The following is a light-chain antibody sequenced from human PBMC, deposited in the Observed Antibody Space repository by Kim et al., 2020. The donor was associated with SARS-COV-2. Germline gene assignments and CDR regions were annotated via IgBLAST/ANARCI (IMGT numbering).Light chain of an antibody. CDR3: SSYTISSTVL. CDR1: DGDVGLYNY. J-gene: IGLJ2*01. V-gene: IGLV2-14*03. Sequence: GQPITSSCTGTDGDVGLYNYYSSYQHRPGNTPYLIIYDITHRPSGVSFRFSGSKSGNTASLTISGLRAEDEADYYCSSYTISSTVLFGGGTQLTVL. CDR2: DIT.